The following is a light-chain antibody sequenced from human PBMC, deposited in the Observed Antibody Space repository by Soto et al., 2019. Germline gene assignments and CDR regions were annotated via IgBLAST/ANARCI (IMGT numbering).Light chain of an antibody. Sequence: EIVVTQSPATLSASPGDRVTLSCRASQFVSRRLAWYQQRLGQVPRLLIYDTSTRAPGISARFSGSGSGTEFPLTISSLQSEDVAVYYCQEYIHWPPGMFGPGTTVDIK. J-gene: IGKJ1*01. V-gene: IGKV3-15*01. CDR1: QFVSRR. CDR3: QEYIHWPPGM. CDR2: DTS.